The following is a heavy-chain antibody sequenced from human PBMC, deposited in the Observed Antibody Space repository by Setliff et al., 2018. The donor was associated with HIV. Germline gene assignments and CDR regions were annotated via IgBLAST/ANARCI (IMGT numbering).Heavy chain of an antibody. J-gene: IGHJ5*02. Sequence: ASVKVSCKASGYTFTSYAIHWVRQAPGQRLEWMGWITVGDGNTKYSQKLQGRVTMTTDTSTSTAYMELGSLRSDDTAVYYCARVVVAYNWFDPWGQGTLVTVS. CDR2: ITVGDGNT. CDR3: ARVVVAYNWFDP. D-gene: IGHD2-15*01. CDR1: GYTFTSYA. V-gene: IGHV1-3*01.